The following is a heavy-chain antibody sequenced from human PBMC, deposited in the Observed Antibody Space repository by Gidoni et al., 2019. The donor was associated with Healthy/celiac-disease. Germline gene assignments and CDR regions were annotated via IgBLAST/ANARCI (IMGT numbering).Heavy chain of an antibody. Sequence: QVQLVQSGAEVKKPGASVKVSCQASGYTFTSYFMHWVRQAPGQGLEWMAIINPSGGTTNYAQKFQGRVAMTRDTSTSTVYMELSSLRSEDTAVYYCARDGRYGYDYWGQGTLVTVSS. J-gene: IGHJ4*02. CDR2: INPSGGTT. D-gene: IGHD5-12*01. V-gene: IGHV1-46*01. CDR1: GYTFTSYF. CDR3: ARDGRYGYDY.